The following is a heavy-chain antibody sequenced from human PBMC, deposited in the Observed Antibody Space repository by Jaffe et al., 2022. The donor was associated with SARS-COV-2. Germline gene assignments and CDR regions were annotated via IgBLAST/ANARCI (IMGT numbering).Heavy chain of an antibody. CDR3: ARVGGQWLVPRGDYFDY. J-gene: IGHJ4*02. V-gene: IGHV4-39*01. CDR1: GGSISSSSYY. Sequence: QLQLQESGPGLVKPSETLSLTCTVSGGSISSSSYYWGWIRQPPGKGLEWIGSIYYSGSTYYNPSLKSRVTISVDTSKNQFSLKLSSVTAADTAVYYCARVGGQWLVPRGDYFDYWGQGTLVTVSS. D-gene: IGHD6-19*01. CDR2: IYYSGST.